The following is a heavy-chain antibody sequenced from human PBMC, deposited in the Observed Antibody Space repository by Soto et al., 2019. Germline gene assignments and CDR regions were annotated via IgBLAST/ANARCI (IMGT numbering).Heavy chain of an antibody. CDR3: AKEEREQKLVPRVRWFEP. Sequence: VGSLRLSCASSVCTFSSYAMSWVRHSPGKWLEWVSAISGSGGSTYYADSVKGRFTISRDNSKNTLYLQMNSLRAEDTAVYYCAKEEREQKLVPRVRWFEPWGQGTLVNVSS. J-gene: IGHJ5*02. CDR2: ISGSGGST. D-gene: IGHD6-13*01. V-gene: IGHV3-23*01. CDR1: VCTFSSYA.